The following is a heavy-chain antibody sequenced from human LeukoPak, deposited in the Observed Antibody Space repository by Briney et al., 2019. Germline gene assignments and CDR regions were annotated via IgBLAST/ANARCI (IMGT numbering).Heavy chain of an antibody. CDR3: ARGPGIAVTGDDV. Sequence: GGSLRLSCAASGFTFSSYWMTWVRQAPGKGLEWVANIKEDGGEGYYVDSVKGRFTVSRDNAKNSLYLQLTSLRAEDTAVYYCARGPGIAVTGDDVWGQGTMVTVSS. D-gene: IGHD6-19*01. CDR2: IKEDGGEG. CDR1: GFTFSSYW. V-gene: IGHV3-7*01. J-gene: IGHJ3*01.